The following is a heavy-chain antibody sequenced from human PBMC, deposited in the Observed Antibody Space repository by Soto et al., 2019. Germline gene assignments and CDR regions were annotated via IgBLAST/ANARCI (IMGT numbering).Heavy chain of an antibody. Sequence: EVQLVESGGGLVQPGGSLRLSCAGSGFTFSDHYMDWVRQAPGKGLEWVGRSRNKANSYAPEYAASVKGRFTFSRDESKNSRHLQMNSLKTEDTAVYYGARGGKSFYYGSGLDYWGQGTLVTVSS. CDR3: ARGGKSFYYGSGLDY. J-gene: IGHJ4*02. CDR2: SRNKANSYAP. CDR1: GFTFSDHY. V-gene: IGHV3-72*01. D-gene: IGHD3-10*01.